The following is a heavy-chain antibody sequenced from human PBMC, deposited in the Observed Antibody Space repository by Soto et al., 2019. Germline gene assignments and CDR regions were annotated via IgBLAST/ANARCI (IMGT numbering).Heavy chain of an antibody. J-gene: IGHJ4*02. V-gene: IGHV4-59*01. D-gene: IGHD6-19*01. CDR3: ARISSIAVAATLPRYFDY. CDR2: IYYSGST. CDR1: GGSISSYY. Sequence: PSETLSLTCTVSGGSISSYYWSWIRQPPGKGLEWIGYIYYSGSTNYNPSLKSRVTISVDTSKNQFSLKLSSVTAADTAVYYCARISSIAVAATLPRYFDYWGQGTLVTVSS.